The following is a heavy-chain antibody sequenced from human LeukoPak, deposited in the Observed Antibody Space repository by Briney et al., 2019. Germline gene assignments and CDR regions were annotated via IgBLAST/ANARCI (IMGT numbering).Heavy chain of an antibody. Sequence: PGRSLRLSCTESGLSFGDYGLSWVRQAPGKGLEWVGIIRSNAYGGTTDYAASVKGRFTISRDDSKSIAYLQMNSLKTEDTAVYYCTRAAAGTMVGWFDPWGQGTLVTVSS. CDR3: TRAAAGTMVGWFDP. D-gene: IGHD6-13*01. CDR1: GLSFGDYG. CDR2: IRSNAYGGTT. J-gene: IGHJ5*02. V-gene: IGHV3-49*04.